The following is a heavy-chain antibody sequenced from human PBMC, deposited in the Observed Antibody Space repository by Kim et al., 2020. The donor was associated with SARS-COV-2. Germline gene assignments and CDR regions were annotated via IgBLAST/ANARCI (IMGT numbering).Heavy chain of an antibody. CDR1: GYTFTSYG. D-gene: IGHD3-22*01. J-gene: IGHJ2*01. CDR2: ISAYNGNT. V-gene: IGHV1-18*01. Sequence: ASVKVSCKASGYTFTSYGISWVRQAPGQGLEWMGWISAYNGNTNYAQKLQGRVTMTTDTSTSTAYMELRSLRSDDTAVYYCARDIRRHTIYYYDSSGYYDHSDWYFDLWGRGTLVTVSS. CDR3: ARDIRRHTIYYYDSSGYYDHSDWYFDL.